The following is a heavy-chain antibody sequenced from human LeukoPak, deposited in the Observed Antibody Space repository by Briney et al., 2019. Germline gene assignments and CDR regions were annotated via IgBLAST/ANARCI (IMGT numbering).Heavy chain of an antibody. CDR1: GGSFSGYY. D-gene: IGHD6-13*01. CDR2: INHSGST. CDR3: ARDPAAAGTY. V-gene: IGHV4-34*01. Sequence: SETLSLTCAVYGGSFSGYYWSWIRQPPGKGLEWIGEINHSGSTNYNPSLKSRVTISVDTSKNQFSLKLSSVTAADTAVYYCARDPAAAGTYWGQGTLVTVS. J-gene: IGHJ4*02.